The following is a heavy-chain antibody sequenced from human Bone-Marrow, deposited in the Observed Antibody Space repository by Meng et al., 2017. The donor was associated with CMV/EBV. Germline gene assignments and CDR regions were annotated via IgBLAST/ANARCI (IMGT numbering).Heavy chain of an antibody. D-gene: IGHD3-3*01. CDR3: ARGNREVTIFGVVSEGFDP. J-gene: IGHJ5*02. CDR2: ISGSGGST. Sequence: GESLKISCAASGFTFSNYAMSWVRQAPGKGLEWVSVISGSGGSTYYADSVKGRFTISRDNSKNTLYLQMNSLRAKDTAVYYCARGNREVTIFGVVSEGFDPWGQGTRVTGSS. CDR1: GFTFSNYA. V-gene: IGHV3-23*01.